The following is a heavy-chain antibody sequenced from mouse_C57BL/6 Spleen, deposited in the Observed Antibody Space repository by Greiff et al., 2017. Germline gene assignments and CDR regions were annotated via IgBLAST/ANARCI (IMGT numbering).Heavy chain of an antibody. CDR3: ARNYYGSRLFAY. J-gene: IGHJ3*01. D-gene: IGHD1-1*01. V-gene: IGHV8-12*01. CDR2: IYWDDDK. CDR1: GFSLRTSGMG. Sequence: VTLKESGPGILQSSQTLSLTCSFSGFSLRTSGMGVSWIRQPSGKGLEWLAHIYWDDDKRYNPSLKSRLTISKDTSRNQVFLKITSVDTADTATYYCARNYYGSRLFAYWGQGTLVTVSA.